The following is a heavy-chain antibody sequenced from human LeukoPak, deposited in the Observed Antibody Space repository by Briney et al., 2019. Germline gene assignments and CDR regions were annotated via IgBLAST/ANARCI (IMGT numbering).Heavy chain of an antibody. CDR1: GGSISSSSYY. CDR3: AGASGSYYSCSSGGYYFDY. D-gene: IGHD1-26*01. CDR2: IHYSGST. Sequence: PSETLSLTCTVSGGSISSSSYYWGWIRQPPGRGLEWIGSIHYSGSTYYNPSLKSRVTISVDTSKNQFSLKLSSVTAADTAVYHCAGASGSYYSCSSGGYYFDYWGQGSLVTVSS. V-gene: IGHV4-39*01. J-gene: IGHJ4*02.